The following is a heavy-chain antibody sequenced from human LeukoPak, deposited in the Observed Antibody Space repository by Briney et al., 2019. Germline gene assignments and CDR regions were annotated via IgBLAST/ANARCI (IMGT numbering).Heavy chain of an antibody. V-gene: IGHV4-30-2*01. Sequence: PSQTLSFTCTVSGGSISSGGYYWSWIRQPPGKGLERIGYIYHSGSTYYNPSLKSRVTISVDTSKNQFSLKLSSVTAADTAVYYCARGSSGWPYYFDYWGQGTLVTVSS. CDR2: IYHSGST. J-gene: IGHJ4*02. CDR3: ARGSSGWPYYFDY. CDR1: GGSISSGGYY. D-gene: IGHD6-19*01.